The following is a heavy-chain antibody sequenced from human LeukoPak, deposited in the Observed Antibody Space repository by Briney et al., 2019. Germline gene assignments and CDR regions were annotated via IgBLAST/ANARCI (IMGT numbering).Heavy chain of an antibody. D-gene: IGHD1-26*01. V-gene: IGHV1-46*01. CDR3: ARLSGSYYIFDY. Sequence: ASVKVSCKASGYTFTNYYMNWVRQAPGQGLEWMGIINPSGGSTSYAQKFQGRVTMTTDTSTSTAYMELRSLRSDDAAVYYCARLSGSYYIFDYWGQGTLVTVSS. CDR1: GYTFTNYY. CDR2: INPSGGST. J-gene: IGHJ4*02.